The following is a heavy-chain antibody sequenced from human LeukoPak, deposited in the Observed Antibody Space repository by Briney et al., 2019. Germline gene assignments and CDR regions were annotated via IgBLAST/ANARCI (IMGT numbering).Heavy chain of an antibody. V-gene: IGHV4-34*01. D-gene: IGHD3-22*01. CDR1: GGSFSGYY. J-gene: IGHJ4*02. CDR3: ARHTYLQSRPGTHDHYYDSSGYYLLSSFFDY. Sequence: PSETLSLTCAVYGGSFSGYYWSWIRQPPGKGLEWIGEINHSGSTNYNPSLKSRVTISVDTSKNQFSLKLSSVTAADTAVYYCARHTYLQSRPGTHDHYYDSSGYYLLSSFFDYWGQGTLVTVSS. CDR2: INHSGST.